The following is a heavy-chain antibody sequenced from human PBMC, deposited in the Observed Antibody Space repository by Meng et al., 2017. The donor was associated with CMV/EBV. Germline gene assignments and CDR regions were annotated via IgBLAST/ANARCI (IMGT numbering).Heavy chain of an antibody. D-gene: IGHD3-16*01. CDR2: TYYRSKWYN. CDR3: AVNVGGAFDY. CDR1: WDSVSSNIAA. Sequence: GQRQQSGPGLVKPSQTLSRTCAISWDSVSSNIAAWNWIRQSPSRGLEWLGRTYYRSKWYNDYAVAVKSRITINPDTSKNQFSLQLNSVTPEDTAVYYCAVNVGGAFDYWGQGTLVTVSS. V-gene: IGHV6-1*01. J-gene: IGHJ4*02.